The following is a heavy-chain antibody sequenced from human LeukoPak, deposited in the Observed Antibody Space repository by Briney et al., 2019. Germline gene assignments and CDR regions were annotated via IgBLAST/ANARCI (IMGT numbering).Heavy chain of an antibody. Sequence: ASVKVSCKASGYPLTGYYLHWVRQAPGQGLEWMGWINPNSGFTNYAQKFQGRVTMTSDTSISTAYMGLSRLRSDDTAVYYCARLADCSSSSCRSFDYWGQGTLVTVSS. CDR2: INPNSGFT. CDR1: GYPLTGYY. CDR3: ARLADCSSSSCRSFDY. D-gene: IGHD2-2*01. V-gene: IGHV1-2*02. J-gene: IGHJ4*02.